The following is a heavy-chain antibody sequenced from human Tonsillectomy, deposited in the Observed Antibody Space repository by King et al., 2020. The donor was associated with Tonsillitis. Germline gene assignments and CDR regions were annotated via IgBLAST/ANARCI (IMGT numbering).Heavy chain of an antibody. D-gene: IGHD3-10*01. CDR3: ARIQYYYGSENMYNWFDP. V-gene: IGHV2-26*01. CDR2: IFSNDEK. CDR1: GFSLSNARMG. Sequence: VTLKESGPVLVKPTETLTLTCTVSGFSLSNARMGVSWIRQPPGKALEWLAHIFSNDEKSYSTSLKSRLTISKDTSKSQVVLTMTNMDPVDTATYYCARIQYYYGSENMYNWFDPWGQGTLVTVSS. J-gene: IGHJ5*02.